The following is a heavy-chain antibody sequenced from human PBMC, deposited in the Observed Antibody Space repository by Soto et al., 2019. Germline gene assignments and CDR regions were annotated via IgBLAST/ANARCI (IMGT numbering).Heavy chain of an antibody. V-gene: IGHV3-30*03. CDR3: ARAGWTNYFDY. Sequence: GGSLRLSCAASGFTFSSYGMHWVRQAPGKGLEWVAVISYDGSNKYYADSVKGRFTFSRDNSKNSLFLQMNSLRAEDTAIYYCARAGWTNYFDYWGQGTLVTVSS. CDR2: ISYDGSNK. D-gene: IGHD2-15*01. J-gene: IGHJ4*02. CDR1: GFTFSSYG.